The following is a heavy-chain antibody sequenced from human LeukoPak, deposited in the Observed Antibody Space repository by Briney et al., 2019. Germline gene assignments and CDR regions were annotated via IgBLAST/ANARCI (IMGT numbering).Heavy chain of an antibody. CDR1: GFTLSSHS. Sequence: RGSLRLSCAAYGFTLSSHSMNWVRQAPGKGLEWVSSISSSSSYIHSADSVKGRFTISRDNAKNSLYLQMNSLRAEDTAVYYCARDLYDSGAYSSPIDYWGQGTVIIVSS. J-gene: IGHJ4*02. D-gene: IGHD3-22*01. CDR2: ISSSSSYI. CDR3: ARDLYDSGAYSSPIDY. V-gene: IGHV3-21*01.